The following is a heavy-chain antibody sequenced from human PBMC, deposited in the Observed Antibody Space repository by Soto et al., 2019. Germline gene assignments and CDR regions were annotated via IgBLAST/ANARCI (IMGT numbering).Heavy chain of an antibody. J-gene: IGHJ2*01. CDR1: GYTFTSYG. Sequence: ASVKVSCKASGYTFTSYGISWVRQAPGQGLEWMGWISAYNGNTNYAQKLQGRVTMTTDASTSTAYMELRSLRSDDTAVYYCASQRGSYRGWYFDLWGRGTLVTVSS. CDR2: ISAYNGNT. CDR3: ASQRGSYRGWYFDL. D-gene: IGHD4-4*01. V-gene: IGHV1-18*01.